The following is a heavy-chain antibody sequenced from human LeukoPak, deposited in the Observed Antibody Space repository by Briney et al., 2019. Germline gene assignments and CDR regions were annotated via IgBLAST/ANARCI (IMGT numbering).Heavy chain of an antibody. Sequence: GGSLRLSCAASGFTFSSYGMHWVRQAPGKGLEWVAVISYDGSNKYYADSVKGRFTISRDNSKNTLYLQMNSLRAEDTAVYYCANGSYLDYRGQGTLVTVSS. CDR2: ISYDGSNK. CDR1: GFTFSSYG. CDR3: ANGSYLDY. J-gene: IGHJ4*02. D-gene: IGHD1-26*01. V-gene: IGHV3-30*18.